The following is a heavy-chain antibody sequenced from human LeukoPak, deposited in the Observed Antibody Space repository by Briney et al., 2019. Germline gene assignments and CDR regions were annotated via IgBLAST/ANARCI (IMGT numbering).Heavy chain of an antibody. CDR1: GFTFSSYA. V-gene: IGHV3-30*01. Sequence: GRSLRLSCAASGFTFSSYAMHWVRQAPGKGLEWVAVISYDGSNKYYADSVKGRFTISRDNSKNTLYLQMNSLRAEDTAVYYCARVRNKWELLFFFDYWGQGTLVTVSS. D-gene: IGHD1-26*01. J-gene: IGHJ4*02. CDR2: ISYDGSNK. CDR3: ARVRNKWELLFFFDY.